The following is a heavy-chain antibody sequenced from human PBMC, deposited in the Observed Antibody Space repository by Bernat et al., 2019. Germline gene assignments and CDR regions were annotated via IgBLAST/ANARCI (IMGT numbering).Heavy chain of an antibody. D-gene: IGHD3-22*01. Sequence: GGSGGGGGEAGGARGVAGGAGGWTGGGAGRTGVRQAPGRGLEWVGRVKSKADGGTAEYAAAVKGRFTSPSDDSGSTLLLQMNSLIPEETAVYYSTADGPGLGYGEFDYWGQGTLVTVSS. V-gene: IGHV3-15*01. CDR1: GWTGGGAG. J-gene: IGHJ4*02. CDR2: VKSKADGGTA. CDR3: TADGPGLGYGEFDY.